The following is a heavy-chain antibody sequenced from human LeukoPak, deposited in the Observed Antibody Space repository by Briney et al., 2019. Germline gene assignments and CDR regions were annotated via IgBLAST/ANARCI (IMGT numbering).Heavy chain of an antibody. V-gene: IGHV3-7*01. D-gene: IGHD1-26*01. J-gene: IGHJ4*02. CDR3: ARGGGDY. CDR2: IKQDGSDK. Sequence: GESLRLSCVASGFTFSDYWMTWVRQAPGKGLEWVANIKQDGSDKKYVDSVKVRFTISRENDKNSLYLQMDRLRDEDTAVYYCARGGGDYWGQGTLVTVSS. CDR1: GFTFSDYW.